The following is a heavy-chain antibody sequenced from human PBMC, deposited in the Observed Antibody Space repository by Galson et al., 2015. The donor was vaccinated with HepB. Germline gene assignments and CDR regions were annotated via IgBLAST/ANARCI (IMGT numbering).Heavy chain of an antibody. D-gene: IGHD3-22*01. Sequence: SVKVSCKASGGTFSSHTFSWVRQAPGQGPEWMGGIIPIFGSGNYEQKFQGRVTITADESKSTIYVELSSLRSEDTAVYYCVRQYDTSGYYAYWGQGTLVTVSS. V-gene: IGHV1-69*13. CDR1: GGTFSSHT. J-gene: IGHJ4*02. CDR3: VRQYDTSGYYAY. CDR2: IIPIFGSG.